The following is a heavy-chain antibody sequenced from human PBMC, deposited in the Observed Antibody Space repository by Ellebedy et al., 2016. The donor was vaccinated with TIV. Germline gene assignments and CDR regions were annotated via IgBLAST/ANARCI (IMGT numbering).Heavy chain of an antibody. D-gene: IGHD5-12*01. CDR1: GFTFSSFG. CDR3: AKRYRTYFDD. CDR2: ISSDGTYK. J-gene: IGHJ4*02. Sequence: GESLKTSCAAPGFTFSSFGMHWVRQAPGKGLQWVAFISSDGTYKYYADSVKGRFTLSRDNSKNTLYLQMNSLRAEYTAVYYCAKRYRTYFDDWGQGTLVTVSS. V-gene: IGHV3-30*18.